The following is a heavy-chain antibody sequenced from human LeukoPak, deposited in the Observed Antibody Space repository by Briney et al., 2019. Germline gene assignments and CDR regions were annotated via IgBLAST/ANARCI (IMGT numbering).Heavy chain of an antibody. V-gene: IGHV3-53*01. CDR2: IYSGGTT. D-gene: IGHD6-13*01. Sequence: GGSLRLSCAASGLTVSSNYMSWVRQAPGKGLEWVSIIYSGGTTYYADSVQGRFTISRDNSENTLYPQLNSLRAEDTAVYYCARGGYSSSYYFDYWGQGTLVTVSS. J-gene: IGHJ4*02. CDR3: ARGGYSSSYYFDY. CDR1: GLTVSSNY.